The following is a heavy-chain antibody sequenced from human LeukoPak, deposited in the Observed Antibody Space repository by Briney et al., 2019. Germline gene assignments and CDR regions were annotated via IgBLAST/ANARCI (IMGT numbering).Heavy chain of an antibody. J-gene: IGHJ4*02. Sequence: PSETLSLTCAVYGGSFSGYYWSWIRQPPGKGLEWIGSIYYSGSTYYNPSLKSRVTISVDTSKNQFSLKLSSVTAADTAVYYCARGVTTFPDYWGQGTLVTVSS. CDR1: GGSFSGYY. CDR2: IYYSGST. CDR3: ARGVTTFPDY. V-gene: IGHV4-34*01. D-gene: IGHD3-22*01.